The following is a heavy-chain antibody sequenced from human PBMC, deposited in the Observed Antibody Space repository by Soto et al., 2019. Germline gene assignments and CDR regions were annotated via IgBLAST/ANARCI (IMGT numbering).Heavy chain of an antibody. D-gene: IGHD6-19*01. CDR2: SSAYNGNT. CDR1: CYTFTTYG. V-gene: IGHV1-18*01. Sequence: ASVKVSCKASCYTFTTYGIIWVRQAPGQGLEWMGWSSAYNGNTNYAQKLQGRVTMTTDTSTSTAYMQLRSLRSDDTAVYFCARIGDEIAVDGDAAFDIWXQGTMVTVSS. J-gene: IGHJ3*02. CDR3: ARIGDEIAVDGDAAFDI.